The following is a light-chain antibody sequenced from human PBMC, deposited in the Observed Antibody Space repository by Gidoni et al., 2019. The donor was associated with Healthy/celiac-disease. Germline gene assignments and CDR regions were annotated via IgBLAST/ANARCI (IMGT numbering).Light chain of an antibody. V-gene: IGKV1-33*01. CDR3: QRCDNLPIT. J-gene: IGKJ5*01. CDR1: QDISNY. CDR2: DAS. Sequence: DTQPTQSPSSLSASVGDRVTIICQASQDISNYLDWYQQKPGKAPKLLIYDASNFETGVPSRFRGSGSGTDFTLTISSLQPEDNATYYCQRCDNLPITFGQGTRLEIK.